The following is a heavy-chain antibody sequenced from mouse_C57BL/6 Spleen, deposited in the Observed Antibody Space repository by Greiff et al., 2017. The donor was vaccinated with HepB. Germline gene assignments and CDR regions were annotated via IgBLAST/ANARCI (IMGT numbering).Heavy chain of an antibody. D-gene: IGHD2-10*02. J-gene: IGHJ3*01. CDR1: GYTFTDYY. CDR2: IYPGSGNT. V-gene: IGHV1-76*01. CDR3: AGYGNAD. Sequence: VQLQESGAELVRPGASVKLSCKASGYTFTDYYINWVKQRPGQGLEWIARIYPGSGNTYYNEKFKGKATLTAEKSSSTAYMQLSSLTSEDAAVYFCAGYGNADWGQGTLVTVSA.